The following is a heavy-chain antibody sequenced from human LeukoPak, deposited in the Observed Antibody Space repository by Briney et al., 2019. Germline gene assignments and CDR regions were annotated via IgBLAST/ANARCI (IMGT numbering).Heavy chain of an antibody. CDR2: IYYSGST. CDR1: GGSISSGGYY. D-gene: IGHD5-12*01. Sequence: PSETLSLTCTVSGGSISSGGYYWSWIRQHPGKGLEWIGYIYYSGSTYYNPSLKSRVTISVDTSKNQFSLKLSSVTAADTAVYYCARDSGYEKEGWFDPWGQGTLVTVSS. J-gene: IGHJ5*02. V-gene: IGHV4-31*03. CDR3: ARDSGYEKEGWFDP.